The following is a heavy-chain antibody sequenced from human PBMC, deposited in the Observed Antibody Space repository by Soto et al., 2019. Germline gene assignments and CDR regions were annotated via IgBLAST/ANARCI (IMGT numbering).Heavy chain of an antibody. CDR2: MKQDGSEK. CDR3: ARALRGEGGYAFDY. J-gene: IGHJ4*02. D-gene: IGHD5-12*01. CDR1: GFTFNTYW. Sequence: EVQLVASGGGLVQPGGSLRLSCAASGFTFNTYWMTWVRQTPGKGLEWVANMKQDGSEKYYVDSVKGRFTISRDNAKNSLYLQMNSLRAEDTAVYYCARALRGEGGYAFDYWGQGTLVTVSS. V-gene: IGHV3-7*01.